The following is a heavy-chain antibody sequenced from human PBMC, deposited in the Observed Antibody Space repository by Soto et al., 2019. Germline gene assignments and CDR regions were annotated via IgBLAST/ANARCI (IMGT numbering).Heavy chain of an antibody. J-gene: IGHJ4*02. Sequence: PGGSLRLACTASGFTFSSYAMTWVRQAPGRGLGWVSSISGRGGSTYYADSVKGRFTIARDNSKNTLFLQMTSLRAEDTAVYYCAKHGEVATIFEEIPHYFDYWGQGTLVTVSS. CDR3: AKHGEVATIFEEIPHYFDY. CDR1: GFTFSSYA. V-gene: IGHV3-23*01. CDR2: ISGRGGST. D-gene: IGHD5-12*01.